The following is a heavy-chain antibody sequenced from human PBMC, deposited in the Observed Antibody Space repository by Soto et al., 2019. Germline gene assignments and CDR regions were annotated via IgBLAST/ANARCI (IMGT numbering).Heavy chain of an antibody. Sequence: GGSLRLSCAASGFTFSSYSMNWVRQAPGKGLEWVSYISSSSSTIYYADSVKGRFTISRDNAKNSLYLQMNSLRDEDTAVYSCARDRFYYGSSGYYYFDYWGQGTLVTVSS. V-gene: IGHV3-48*02. CDR2: ISSSSSTI. D-gene: IGHD3-22*01. J-gene: IGHJ4*02. CDR1: GFTFSSYS. CDR3: ARDRFYYGSSGYYYFDY.